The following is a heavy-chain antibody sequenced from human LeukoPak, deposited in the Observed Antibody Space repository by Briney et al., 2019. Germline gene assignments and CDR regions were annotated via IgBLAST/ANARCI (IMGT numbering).Heavy chain of an antibody. CDR3: ARYGGYCSSTSCYYFDY. V-gene: IGHV4-30-2*01. CDR1: GCSISSGGYS. J-gene: IGHJ4*02. Sequence: NTSQTLSLTCAVSGCSISSGGYSWSWIRQPPGKGLEWIGYIYHSGSTYYNPSLKSRVTISVDRSKNQFSLKLSSVTAADTAVYYCARYGGYCSSTSCYYFDYWGQGTLVTVSS. D-gene: IGHD2-2*01. CDR2: IYHSGST.